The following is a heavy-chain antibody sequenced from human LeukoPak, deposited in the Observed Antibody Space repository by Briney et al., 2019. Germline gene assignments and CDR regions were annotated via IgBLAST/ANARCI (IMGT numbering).Heavy chain of an antibody. V-gene: IGHV4-30-4*01. D-gene: IGHD6-19*01. CDR1: GGSISSGDYY. J-gene: IGHJ5*02. Sequence: SETLSLTCTVSGGSISSGDYYWSWIRQPPGKGLEWIAYMYYSGSTYYNPSLKSRVTMSADTSKNQLSLKLSSVTAADTAVYYCARGDSSGWSHYNWFDPWGQGTLVTVSS. CDR2: MYYSGST. CDR3: ARGDSSGWSHYNWFDP.